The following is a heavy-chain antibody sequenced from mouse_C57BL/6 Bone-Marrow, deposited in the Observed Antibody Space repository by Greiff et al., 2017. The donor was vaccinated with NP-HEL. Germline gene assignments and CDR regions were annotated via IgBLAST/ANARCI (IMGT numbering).Heavy chain of an antibody. Sequence: TNYNEKFKGKATLTADKSSSTAYMQFSSLTSEDSAIYYCARWGITTVVAHWYFDVWGTGTTVTVSS. CDR2: T. D-gene: IGHD1-1*01. J-gene: IGHJ1*03. V-gene: IGHV1-63*01. CDR3: ARWGITTVVAHWYFDV.